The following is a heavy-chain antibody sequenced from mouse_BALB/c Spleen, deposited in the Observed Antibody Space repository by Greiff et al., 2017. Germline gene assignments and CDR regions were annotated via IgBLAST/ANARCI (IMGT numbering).Heavy chain of an antibody. V-gene: IGHV7-3*02. CDR1: GFTFTDYY. CDR2: IRNKANGYTT. D-gene: IGHD2-14*01. J-gene: IGHJ3*01. Sequence: EVKLVESGGGLVQPGGSLRLSCATSGFTFTDYYMSWVRQPPGKALEWLGFIRNKANGYTTEYSASVKGRFTISRYNSQSILYLQMNTLRAEDSATYYCARKGYGYDGAWFAYWGQGTLVTVSA. CDR3: ARKGYGYDGAWFAY.